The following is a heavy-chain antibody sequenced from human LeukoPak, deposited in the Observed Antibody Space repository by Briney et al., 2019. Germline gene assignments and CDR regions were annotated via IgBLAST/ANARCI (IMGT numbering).Heavy chain of an antibody. J-gene: IGHJ5*02. V-gene: IGHV4-34*01. CDR2: INHSGST. CDR3: ARGGDNWKYGWFDP. D-gene: IGHD1-7*01. Sequence: PSETLSLTCAVYGGSFSGYYWSWIRQPPGKGLEWIGEINHSGSTNYNPSPKSRVTISVDTSKNQFSLKLTSVTAADTAVYYGARGGDNWKYGWFDPWGQGTLVTVSS. CDR1: GGSFSGYY.